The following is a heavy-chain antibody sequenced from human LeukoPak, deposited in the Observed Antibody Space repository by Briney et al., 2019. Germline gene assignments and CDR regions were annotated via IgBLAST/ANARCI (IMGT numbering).Heavy chain of an antibody. CDR3: AREYDFWSGYYWYFDL. Sequence: SGTLSLTCAVSGGSISSSNWWSWVRQPPGKGLEWIGEIYHSGSTNYNPSLKSRVTISVDTSKNQFSLKLSSVAAADTAVYYCAREYDFWSGYYWYFDLWGRGTLVTVSS. CDR2: IYHSGST. CDR1: GGSISSSNW. D-gene: IGHD3-3*01. V-gene: IGHV4-4*02. J-gene: IGHJ2*01.